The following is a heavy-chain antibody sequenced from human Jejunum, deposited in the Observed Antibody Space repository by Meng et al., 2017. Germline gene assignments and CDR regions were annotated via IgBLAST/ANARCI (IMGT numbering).Heavy chain of an antibody. CDR1: GFTFTTYW. D-gene: IGHD6-19*01. CDR2: ISTDGSTA. J-gene: IGHJ4*02. CDR3: GRGGYTSGLDY. V-gene: IGHV3-74*01. Sequence: GESLKISCEVSGFTFTTYWMHWVRQSPGKGLVWVSDISTDGSTAIYAESVRGRFTISRDNAKNTLYLQMNSLRTEDTAVYFCGRGGYTSGLDYWGQGTLVTVSS.